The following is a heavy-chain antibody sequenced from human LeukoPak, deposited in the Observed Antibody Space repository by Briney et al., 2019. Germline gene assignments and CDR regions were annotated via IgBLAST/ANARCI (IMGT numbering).Heavy chain of an antibody. J-gene: IGHJ4*02. CDR2: IYPGDSDT. CDR3: ASRHDSSSWSGAFDY. CDR1: GYGFTTYW. D-gene: IGHD6-13*01. V-gene: IGHV5-51*01. Sequence: GESLQISCKTSGYGFTTYWIGWVRQMPGKGLEWMGIIYPGDSDTRYGPSFQGQVTISADKSISTAYLQWSSLKASDTAMYYCASRHDSSSWSGAFDYWGQGTLVTVSS.